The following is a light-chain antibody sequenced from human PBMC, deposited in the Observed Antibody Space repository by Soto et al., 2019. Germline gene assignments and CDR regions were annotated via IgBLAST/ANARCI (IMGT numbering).Light chain of an antibody. CDR3: REYGSSGT. CDR2: GAS. Sequence: ELAMTQSPATLSVSPGERATLSCRASQSVSSNLAWYQQKPGQAPRLLIYGASTRATGIPDRFSGSGSGTDFAVTISRLEPEDFAVYYCREYGSSGTFGQGTKVDIK. J-gene: IGKJ1*01. V-gene: IGKV3-20*01. CDR1: QSVSSN.